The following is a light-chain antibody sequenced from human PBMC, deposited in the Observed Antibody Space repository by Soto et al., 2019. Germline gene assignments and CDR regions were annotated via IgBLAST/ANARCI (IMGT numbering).Light chain of an antibody. J-gene: IGKJ1*01. CDR3: QQHSHWHPLT. Sequence: EILMTQSPSTLPVSPGERATLSCRASQSVRSSFLAWYQQKPGHPPSLLIYGSSTRATGIPARFSGSGSGTEFTLTINSLQSEDFAVYYCQQHSHWHPLTFGQGTKVDIK. V-gene: IGKV3-15*01. CDR2: GSS. CDR1: QSVRSSF.